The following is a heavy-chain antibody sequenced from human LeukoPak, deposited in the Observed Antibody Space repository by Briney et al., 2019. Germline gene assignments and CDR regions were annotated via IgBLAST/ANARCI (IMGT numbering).Heavy chain of an antibody. D-gene: IGHD6-13*01. CDR3: ARAPRNSSTMLDY. J-gene: IGHJ4*02. Sequence: ASVNVSCKGSGYTFTSCWIQWVRQAPGQGLEWMGLINPDGGSTAYAHRFQGRVTMTRDTSTSTVYMDLSSLRSEDTAMYYCARAPRNSSTMLDYWGQGTLVTVSS. CDR1: GYTFTSCW. CDR2: INPDGGST. V-gene: IGHV1-46*01.